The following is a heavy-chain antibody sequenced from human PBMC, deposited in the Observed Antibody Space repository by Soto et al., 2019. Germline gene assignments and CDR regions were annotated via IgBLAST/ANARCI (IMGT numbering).Heavy chain of an antibody. J-gene: IGHJ5*02. Sequence: PEGSLRLSCTDSGFTLSNYWVSWVRQAPGKGLEWVDNIDEDGSRRYYLDSVKGRFTISRDNAKNSLYLQMNSLRVEDTAVYYYAPSVQPWGQGTVVTVSS. CDR3: APSVQP. CDR1: GFTLSNYW. V-gene: IGHV3-7*01. CDR2: IDEDGSRR.